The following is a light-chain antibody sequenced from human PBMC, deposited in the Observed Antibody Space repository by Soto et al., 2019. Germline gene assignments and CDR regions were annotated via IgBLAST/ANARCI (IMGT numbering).Light chain of an antibody. CDR3: QQLFMYPPT. J-gene: IGKJ3*01. CDR1: QGLINY. V-gene: IGKV1-9*01. Sequence: DIQLTQSPSTLSASVGDRVTLTCRASQGLINYFAGYQQKPRKAAKLLIYGASTLRSGGPSRFGGSGCGTNFSLTISSLQAQDFATYYYQQLFMYPPTFGPGTKVEIK. CDR2: GAS.